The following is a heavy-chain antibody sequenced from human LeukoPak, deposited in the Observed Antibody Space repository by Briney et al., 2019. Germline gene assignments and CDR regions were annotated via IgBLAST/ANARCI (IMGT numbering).Heavy chain of an antibody. CDR2: INHSGST. CDR1: GGSFSGYY. D-gene: IGHD3-9*01. J-gene: IGHJ4*02. V-gene: IGHV4-34*01. CDR3: ARGSTYYDILTGPRAGYYFDY. Sequence: SETLSLTCAVYGGSFSGYYWSWIRQPPGKGLEWIGEINHSGSTNYNPSLKSRVTISVDTSKNQFSLKLSSVTAADTAVYYCARGSTYYDILTGPRAGYYFDYWGQGTLVTVSS.